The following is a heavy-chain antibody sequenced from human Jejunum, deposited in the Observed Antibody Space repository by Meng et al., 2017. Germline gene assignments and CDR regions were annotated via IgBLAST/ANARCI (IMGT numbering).Heavy chain of an antibody. Sequence: SLKSSCAASGISFSTSGMHGVRQAPGKGLGWGAMIWSDGSLKCYADCVKGRFTISRDNSKNAVDLQMDSLRAEDTAVYYCARDRGLRDLDHWGQGTLVTVSS. J-gene: IGHJ4*02. CDR3: ARDRGLRDLDH. D-gene: IGHD3-10*01. V-gene: IGHV3-33*01. CDR1: GISFSTSG. CDR2: IWSDGSLK.